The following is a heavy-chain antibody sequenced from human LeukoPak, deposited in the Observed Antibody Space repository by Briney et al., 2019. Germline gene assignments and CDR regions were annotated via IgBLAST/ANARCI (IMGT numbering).Heavy chain of an antibody. V-gene: IGHV4-38-2*02. CDR3: ARRDHTAMITTENWFDP. J-gene: IGHJ5*02. Sequence: SETLSLTCTVSGYSISSGYYRGWIRKPPGKGLEWIGSIHHSGTTYYNPSLKSRVTISVDTSKNQFSLKLFSVTAADTAVYYCARRDHTAMITTENWFDPWGQGTLVTASS. CDR1: GYSISSGYY. CDR2: IHHSGTT. D-gene: IGHD5-18*01.